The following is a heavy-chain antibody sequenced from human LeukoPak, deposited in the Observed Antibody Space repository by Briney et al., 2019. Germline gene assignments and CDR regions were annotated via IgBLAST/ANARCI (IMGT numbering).Heavy chain of an antibody. CDR1: GFTFSSYS. J-gene: IGHJ4*02. D-gene: IGHD2-15*01. CDR3: ARVGYCSGGSCYHFDY. CDR2: ISSSSSYI. Sequence: GGSLRLSCAASGFTFSSYSMNWVRQAPGKGLEWVSSISSSSSYIYYADSVKGRFTISRDNAKNSLYPQMNSLRAEDTAVYYCARVGYCSGGSCYHFDYWGQGTLVTVSS. V-gene: IGHV3-21*01.